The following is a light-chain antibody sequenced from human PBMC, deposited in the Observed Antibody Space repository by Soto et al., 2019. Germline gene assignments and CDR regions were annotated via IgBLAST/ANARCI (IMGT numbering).Light chain of an antibody. CDR2: GVS. CDR1: QSVSSTS. CDR3: QQYDSSVWT. Sequence: EIVLTQSPGTLSLSSGERATLSCRASQSVSSTSLAWYQQKPGQAPRLLMYGVSSRATGIPDRFSGSGSGTDFTLTINRLEPEDFAVYFCQQYDSSVWTFGQGTKVDIK. V-gene: IGKV3-20*01. J-gene: IGKJ1*01.